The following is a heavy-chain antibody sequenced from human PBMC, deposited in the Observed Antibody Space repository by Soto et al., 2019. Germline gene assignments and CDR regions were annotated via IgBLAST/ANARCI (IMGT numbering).Heavy chain of an antibody. V-gene: IGHV3-23*01. CDR3: AKGRGGSGSLTPRVDF. D-gene: IGHD3-10*01. Sequence: EVQLLESWGGLVQPGGSLRLSCAASGFTFNNYAMTWVRQAPGKGLEWVSAISGGGDTTSYADSVKGRVTVSRDGYKNTLYLQMSSLRAEDTALYYCAKGRGGSGSLTPRVDFWGQGTLVTVSS. CDR1: GFTFNNYA. CDR2: ISGGGDTT. J-gene: IGHJ4*02.